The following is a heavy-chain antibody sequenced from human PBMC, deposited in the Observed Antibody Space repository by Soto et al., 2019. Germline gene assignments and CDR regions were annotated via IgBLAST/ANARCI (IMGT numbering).Heavy chain of an antibody. CDR2: ISWNGAAT. CDR3: ANLHLYGSGFDC. J-gene: IGHJ4*02. CDR1: GFTFDDYA. D-gene: IGHD3-10*01. V-gene: IGHV3-9*01. Sequence: EVQLVESGGGLVQPGGSLRLSCAASGFTFDDYAIHWVRQAPGKGLEWVSGISWNGAATGYMNSVKGRFSISRDNTKNTLYLQMNSLRSEDTAVYYCANLHLYGSGFDCWGQGTLVTVSS.